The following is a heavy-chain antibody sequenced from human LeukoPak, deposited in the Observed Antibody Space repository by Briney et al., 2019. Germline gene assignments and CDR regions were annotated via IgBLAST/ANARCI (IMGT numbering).Heavy chain of an antibody. CDR3: ARQIQLWSPFDY. CDR2: IYYSGST. V-gene: IGHV4-59*08. Sequence: SETLSLTCTVSGGSISSYYWSWIRQPPGKGLEWIGYIYYSGSTNYNPSLKGRVTISVDTSKNQFSLKLSSVTAADTAVYYCARQIQLWSPFDYWGQGTLVTVSS. D-gene: IGHD5-18*01. J-gene: IGHJ4*02. CDR1: GGSISSYY.